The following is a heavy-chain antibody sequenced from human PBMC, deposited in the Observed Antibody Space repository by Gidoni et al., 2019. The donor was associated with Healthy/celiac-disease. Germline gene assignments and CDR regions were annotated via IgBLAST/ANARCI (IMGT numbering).Heavy chain of an antibody. D-gene: IGHD3-10*01. J-gene: IGHJ5*02. CDR2: ISGSGGST. Sequence: EVQLLESGGGLVQPGGSLRLSCAASGFTFSSYALSWVRPAPGKGLEWVSAISGSGGSTYYADSVKGRFTISRDNSKNTLYLQMNSLRAEDTAVYYCAKSGWFGEIKTPNNWFDPWGQGTLVTVSS. V-gene: IGHV3-23*01. CDR1: GFTFSSYA. CDR3: AKSGWFGEIKTPNNWFDP.